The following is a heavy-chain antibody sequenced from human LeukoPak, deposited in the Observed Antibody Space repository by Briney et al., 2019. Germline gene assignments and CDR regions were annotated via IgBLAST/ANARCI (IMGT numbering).Heavy chain of an antibody. V-gene: IGHV4-59*01. J-gene: IGHJ4*02. CDR3: AREVYDTSGYRLDY. D-gene: IGHD3-22*01. Sequence: SETLSLTCTVSGASISSSYWSWSRQPPGKGLEWIGYIHYSGSPYYNPSLNGRVTIPVDTSKNQFSLKLSSVTAADTAVYYCAREVYDTSGYRLDYWGQGTLVTVSS. CDR2: IHYSGSP. CDR1: GASISSSY.